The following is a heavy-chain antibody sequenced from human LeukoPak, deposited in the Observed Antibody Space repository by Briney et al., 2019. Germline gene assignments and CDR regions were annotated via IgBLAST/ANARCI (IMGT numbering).Heavy chain of an antibody. CDR2: ISSSSSYI. CDR1: GFTFSSYS. Sequence: GGSLRLSCAASGFTFSSYSMNWVRQAPGKGLEWVSSISSSSSYIYYADSVKGRFTIFRDNAKNSLYLQMNSLRAEDTAVYYCARDLSDCSSTSCYSSYYYWGQGTLVTVSS. CDR3: ARDLSDCSSTSCYSSYYY. J-gene: IGHJ4*02. V-gene: IGHV3-21*01. D-gene: IGHD2-2*01.